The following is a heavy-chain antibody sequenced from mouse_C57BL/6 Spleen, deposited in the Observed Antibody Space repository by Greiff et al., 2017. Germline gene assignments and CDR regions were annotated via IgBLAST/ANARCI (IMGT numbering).Heavy chain of an antibody. Sequence: EVKLMESGGGLVQPGGSMKLSCAASGFTFSDAWMAWVRQSPEKGLEWVAEIRNKANNHATYYAESVKGRFTISRDDSKSSVYLQMNSLRAEDTGIYYCTRITTVVVSYYFDYWGQGTTLTVSS. V-gene: IGHV6-6*01. D-gene: IGHD1-1*01. CDR2: IRNKANNHAT. CDR1: GFTFSDAW. J-gene: IGHJ2*01. CDR3: TRITTVVVSYYFDY.